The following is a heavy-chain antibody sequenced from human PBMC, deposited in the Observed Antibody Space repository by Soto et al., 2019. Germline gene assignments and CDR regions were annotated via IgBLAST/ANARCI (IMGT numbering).Heavy chain of an antibody. D-gene: IGHD1-1*01. J-gene: IGHJ6*02. Sequence: ASVKVSCKASGYTFTTYGTSWVRQAPGQGLEWMGWISPYNGTTKYAEKFQGEMTMTTDTATSTAYMDLRSLRSDDTAVYYCARDGERDTGLNFYYYLHGMDAWGQGTRVTVSS. V-gene: IGHV1-18*04. CDR3: ARDGERDTGLNFYYYLHGMDA. CDR1: GYTFTTYG. CDR2: ISPYNGTT.